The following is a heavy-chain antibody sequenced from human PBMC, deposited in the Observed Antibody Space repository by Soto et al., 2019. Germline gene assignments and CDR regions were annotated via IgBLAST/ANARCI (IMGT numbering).Heavy chain of an antibody. CDR2: INPNSGGT. D-gene: IGHD6-13*01. V-gene: IGHV1-2*02. CDR1: GCTFTGYY. J-gene: IGHJ6*02. Sequence: ASVKVSCKASGCTFTGYYMHWVRQAPGQGLEWMGWINPNSGGTNYAQKFQGRVTMTRDTSISTAYMELSRLRSDDTAVYYCARDQVAAARYYYYYYGMDVWGQGTTVTVSS. CDR3: ARDQVAAARYYYYYYGMDV.